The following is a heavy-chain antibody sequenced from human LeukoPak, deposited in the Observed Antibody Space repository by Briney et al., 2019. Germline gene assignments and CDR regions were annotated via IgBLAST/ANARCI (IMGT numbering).Heavy chain of an antibody. V-gene: IGHV4-59*08. CDR2: IYYSGST. CDR1: GGSVSSYY. Sequence: SETLSLTCTVSGGSVSSYYLSWIRQPPGKGLEWIGYIYYSGSTNYSPSLKSRVTISVDTSKNQFSLKLSSVTAADTAVYYCARGEWDLLFDYWGQGTLFTVSS. D-gene: IGHD1-26*01. CDR3: ARGEWDLLFDY. J-gene: IGHJ4*02.